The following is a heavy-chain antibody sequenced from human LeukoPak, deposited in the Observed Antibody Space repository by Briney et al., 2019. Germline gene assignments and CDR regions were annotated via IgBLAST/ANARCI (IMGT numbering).Heavy chain of an antibody. D-gene: IGHD2-15*01. V-gene: IGHV2-5*02. CDR2: IYWDDDK. CDR1: GFSLSTSGVG. J-gene: IGHJ4*02. Sequence: SGPTLVKPTPPLTLTCTFSGFSLSTSGVGVGWIRQPPGKALEWLALIYWDDDKRYSPSLKSRLTITKDTSKNQVVLTMTNMDPVDTATYYCAHSLYCSGGSCYSSAHYYFDYWGQGTLVTVSS. CDR3: AHSLYCSGGSCYSSAHYYFDY.